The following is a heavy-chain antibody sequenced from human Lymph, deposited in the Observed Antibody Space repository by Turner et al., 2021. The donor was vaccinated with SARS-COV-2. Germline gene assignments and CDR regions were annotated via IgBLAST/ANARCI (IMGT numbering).Heavy chain of an antibody. CDR2: IYSGGST. D-gene: IGHD4-17*01. Sequence: EVQLVESGGGLIKPGGSLRLSCAASEFTVSSNYMSWVRQSPGKGLEWVSIIYSGGSTYYADSVKGRFTISRDNSKNTLYRQMNSLRAEDTAVYYCARVLPYGDYFDYWGQGTLVTVSS. V-gene: IGHV3-53*01. CDR3: ARVLPYGDYFDY. J-gene: IGHJ4*02. CDR1: EFTVSSNY.